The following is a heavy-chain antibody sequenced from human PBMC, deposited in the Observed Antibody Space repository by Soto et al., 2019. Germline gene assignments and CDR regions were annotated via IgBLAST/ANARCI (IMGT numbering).Heavy chain of an antibody. CDR1: GGSISSSSYY. D-gene: IGHD1-7*01. CDR2: IYYSGST. CDR3: ARLITGTTYYYYYYMDV. V-gene: IGHV4-39*01. J-gene: IGHJ6*03. Sequence: SETLSLTCTVSGGSISSSSYYGGWIRQPPGKGLEWIGSIYYSGSTYYNPSRKSRVTISVDTSKNQFSLKLSSVTAADAAVYYCARLITGTTYYYYYYMDVWGKGTTVTVSS.